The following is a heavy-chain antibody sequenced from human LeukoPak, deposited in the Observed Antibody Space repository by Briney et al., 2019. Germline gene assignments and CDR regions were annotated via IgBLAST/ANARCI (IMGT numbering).Heavy chain of an antibody. Sequence: SETLSLTCAVYGGSFSGYYWSWIRQPPGKGLEWIGEINHSGSTNYNPSLKSRGTISVDTSKNQFSLKLSSVTAADTAVYYCARAPSNYYGSGSYYIIGPYYYYYMDVWGKGTTVTVSS. J-gene: IGHJ6*03. V-gene: IGHV4-34*01. CDR3: ARAPSNYYGSGSYYIIGPYYYYYMDV. CDR1: GGSFSGYY. CDR2: INHSGST. D-gene: IGHD3-10*01.